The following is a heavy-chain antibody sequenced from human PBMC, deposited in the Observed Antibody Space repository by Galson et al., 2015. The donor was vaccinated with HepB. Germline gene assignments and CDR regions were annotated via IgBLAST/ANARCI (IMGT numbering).Heavy chain of an antibody. Sequence: SETLSLTCAVYGGSFSGYYWSWIRQPPGKGLEWIGEINHSGSTNYNPSLKSRVTISVDTSENQFSLKLSSVTAADTAVYYCARTYSQVGGRSSSWYGRYYYYGMDVWGQGTTVTVSS. D-gene: IGHD6-13*01. CDR2: INHSGST. J-gene: IGHJ6*02. V-gene: IGHV4-34*01. CDR3: ARTYSQVGGRSSSWYGRYYYYGMDV. CDR1: GGSFSGYY.